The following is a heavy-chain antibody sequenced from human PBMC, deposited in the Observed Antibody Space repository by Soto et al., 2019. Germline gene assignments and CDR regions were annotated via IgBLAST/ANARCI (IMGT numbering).Heavy chain of an antibody. CDR1: GGSISSYY. CDR3: ARGYAFLDP. Sequence: QVQLQESGPGLVKPSETLSLTCTVSGGSISSYYWSWIRQPPGKGLEWMGYIYYSGSTNYNPSLKSRVTISVDTSKNQFSLKLSSVTAADTAVYYCARGYAFLDPWGQGTLVTVSS. D-gene: IGHD2-2*01. CDR2: IYYSGST. J-gene: IGHJ5*02. V-gene: IGHV4-59*01.